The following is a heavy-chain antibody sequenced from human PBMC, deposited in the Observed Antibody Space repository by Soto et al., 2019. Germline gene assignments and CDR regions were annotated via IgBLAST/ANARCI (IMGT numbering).Heavy chain of an antibody. J-gene: IGHJ4*02. V-gene: IGHV3-43*01. CDR3: AKEKSRIFDY. Sequence: PGGSLRLSCAASGFTFDDYTMHWVRQAPGNGLEWVSLITWDGGSTFYSDSVKGRFTISRDNIKNSLILQMSSLRTDDTALYFCAKEKSRIFDYWSQGTLVTVSS. CDR2: ITWDGGST. CDR1: GFTFDDYT. D-gene: IGHD3-10*01.